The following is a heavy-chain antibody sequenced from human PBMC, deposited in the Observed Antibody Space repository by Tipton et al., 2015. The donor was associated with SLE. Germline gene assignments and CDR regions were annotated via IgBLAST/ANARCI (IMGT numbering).Heavy chain of an antibody. CDR1: GFTFSDYY. CDR2: ISSSGSTI. V-gene: IGHV3-11*01. CDR3: AKTYCGGYCAGDY. D-gene: IGHD2-21*01. J-gene: IGHJ4*02. Sequence: SLRLSCAASGFTFSDYYMSWIRQAPGKGLEWVSYISSSGSTICYADSVKGRFTISRDNAKNSLYLQMNSLRAEDTAVYYCAKTYCGGYCAGDYWGQGTLVTVSS.